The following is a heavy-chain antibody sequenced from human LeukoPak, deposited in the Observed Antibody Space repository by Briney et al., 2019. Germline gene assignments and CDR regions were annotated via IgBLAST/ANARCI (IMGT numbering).Heavy chain of an antibody. Sequence: PSETLSLTCTVSGYSISSGYYWVWIRQPPGGGLEGIGCIFHSGTTYYNPSLKSRITISVDTSKNQFSLKLSSVTAADTAMYYCARDQPYMDVWGKGTTVTVSS. CDR3: ARDQPYMDV. V-gene: IGHV4-38-2*02. J-gene: IGHJ6*03. CDR1: GYSISSGYY. CDR2: IFHSGTT.